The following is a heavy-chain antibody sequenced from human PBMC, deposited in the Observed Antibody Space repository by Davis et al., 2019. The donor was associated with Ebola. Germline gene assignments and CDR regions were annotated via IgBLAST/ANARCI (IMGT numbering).Heavy chain of an antibody. J-gene: IGHJ4*02. Sequence: PSETLSLTCTVSGGSISSGGYYWSWIRQHPGKGLEWIGYIYYSGSTYYNPSLKSRVTISVDTSKNQFSLKLSSVTAADTAVYYCARTVQLWAKYFDYWGQGTLVTVSS. CDR2: IYYSGST. D-gene: IGHD5-18*01. CDR3: ARTVQLWAKYFDY. V-gene: IGHV4-61*08. CDR1: GGSISSGGYY.